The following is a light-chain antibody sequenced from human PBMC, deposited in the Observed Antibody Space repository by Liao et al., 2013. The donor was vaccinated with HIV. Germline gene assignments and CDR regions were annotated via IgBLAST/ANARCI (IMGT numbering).Light chain of an antibody. CDR2: DDS. CDR1: NIGSKS. Sequence: SYLLTQPPSVSVAPGETARITCGGDNIGSKSVHWYQQKPGQAPLLVIYDDSDRPSGIPERFSGSNSGNTATLTISRVEAGDEADYYCQVWDSSSDRVFGGGTKLTVL. CDR3: QVWDSSSDRV. J-gene: IGLJ3*02. V-gene: IGLV3-21*01.